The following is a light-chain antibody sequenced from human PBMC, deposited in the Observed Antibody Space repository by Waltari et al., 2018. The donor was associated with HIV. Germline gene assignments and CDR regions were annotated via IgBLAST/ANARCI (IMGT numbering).Light chain of an antibody. V-gene: IGLV1-44*01. CDR3: AAWDDSLNGQVV. CDR2: GDD. Sequence: HSVLTQPASVSATPGQRVTISCSGSGSNIGTNTVSWYQIFPGTAPKLFIFGDDQRPSGVPDRFSGSKSGTSASLTISGLQSEDEATYFCAAWDDSLNGQVVFGGGTLLT. CDR1: GSNIGTNT. J-gene: IGLJ2*01.